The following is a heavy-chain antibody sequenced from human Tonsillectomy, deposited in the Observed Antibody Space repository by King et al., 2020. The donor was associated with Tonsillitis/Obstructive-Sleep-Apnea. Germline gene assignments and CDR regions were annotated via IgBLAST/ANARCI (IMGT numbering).Heavy chain of an antibody. CDR1: GFSLSTRGMC. Sequence: TLKESGPALVKPPQTLTLTCTFSGFSLSTRGMCVSWIRQPPGKALEWLARIDWDDDKYYITSLKTRLTTSKDTSKNLVVLTLTNMDPVDTATYYCARITSSIGYYYMDVWGKGTTVTVSS. D-gene: IGHD6-13*01. CDR3: ARITSSIGYYYMDV. V-gene: IGHV2-70*11. CDR2: IDWDDDK. J-gene: IGHJ6*03.